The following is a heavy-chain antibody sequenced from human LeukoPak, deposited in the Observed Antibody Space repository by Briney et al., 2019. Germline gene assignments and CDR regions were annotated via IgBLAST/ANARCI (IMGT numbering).Heavy chain of an antibody. D-gene: IGHD3-3*01. Sequence: SQTLSLTCTVSGGSISSGSYYWSWIRQPAGKGLEWIGRIYTSGSTNYNPSLKSRVTISVDTSKNQFSLKLSSVTAADTAVYYCARTPYDFWSGYLLCYMDVWGKGTTVTVSS. CDR3: ARTPYDFWSGYLLCYMDV. CDR2: IYTSGST. CDR1: GGSISSGSYY. V-gene: IGHV4-61*02. J-gene: IGHJ6*03.